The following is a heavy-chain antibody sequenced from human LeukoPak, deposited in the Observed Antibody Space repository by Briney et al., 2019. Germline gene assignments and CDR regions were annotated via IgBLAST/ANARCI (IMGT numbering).Heavy chain of an antibody. CDR1: GFTFSSYA. CDR3: ARGRDSSGWSNLDY. Sequence: GGSLRLSCAASGFTFSSYAMSWVRQAPGKGLEWVSAISGSGGSTYYADSVKGRFTISRDNAKNTLYLQMNSLRAEDTAVYYCARGRDSSGWSNLDYWGQGTLVTVSS. D-gene: IGHD6-19*01. J-gene: IGHJ4*02. CDR2: ISGSGGST. V-gene: IGHV3-23*01.